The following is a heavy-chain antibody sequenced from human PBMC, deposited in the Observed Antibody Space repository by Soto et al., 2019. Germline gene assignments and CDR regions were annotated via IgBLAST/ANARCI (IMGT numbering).Heavy chain of an antibody. Sequence: GGSLSLSCAASGFTFSSYSMNWVHQAPGKGLEWVSSISSSSSYIYYADSVKGRFTISRDNAKNSLYLQMNSLRAEDTAVYYCARASHDIVVVPAAIRDYYYYYMDVWGKGTTVTVAS. J-gene: IGHJ6*03. D-gene: IGHD2-2*01. CDR2: ISSSSSYI. CDR3: ARASHDIVVVPAAIRDYYYYYMDV. CDR1: GFTFSSYS. V-gene: IGHV3-21*01.